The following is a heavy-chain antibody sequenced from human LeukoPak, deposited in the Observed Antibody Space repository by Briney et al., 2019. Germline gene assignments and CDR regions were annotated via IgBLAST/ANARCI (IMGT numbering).Heavy chain of an antibody. V-gene: IGHV3-53*01. CDR2: IYSGGST. D-gene: IGHD1-20*01. J-gene: IGHJ5*02. Sequence: PGGSLRLSCAASGLTVSSNYMSWVRQAPGKGLESVSVIYSGGSTYYADSVKGRFTISRDNSENTLYLQMNSLRAEDTAVYYCARGITGSNNWFDPWGQGTLVTVSS. CDR3: ARGITGSNNWFDP. CDR1: GLTVSSNY.